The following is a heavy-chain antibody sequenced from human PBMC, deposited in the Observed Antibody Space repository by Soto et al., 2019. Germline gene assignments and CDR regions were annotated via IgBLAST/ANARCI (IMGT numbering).Heavy chain of an antibody. D-gene: IGHD2-15*01. V-gene: IGHV3-30-3*01. J-gene: IGHJ6*02. Sequence: QVQLVESGGGVVQPGRSLRLSCAASGFTFSSYAMHWVRQAPGKGLEWVAVISYDGSNKYYAESVKGRFTISRDNSKNTLYLQMNSLRAEDTAVYYCARTMVRVVAANNGNYYYYGMDVWGQGTTVTVSS. CDR2: ISYDGSNK. CDR1: GFTFSSYA. CDR3: ARTMVRVVAANNGNYYYYGMDV.